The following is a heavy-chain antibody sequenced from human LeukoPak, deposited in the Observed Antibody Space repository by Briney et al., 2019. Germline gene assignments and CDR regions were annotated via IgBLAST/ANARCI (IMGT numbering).Heavy chain of an antibody. CDR1: GFTFSSYG. J-gene: IGHJ3*02. CDR2: IPYDGKNK. D-gene: IGHD2-21*02. Sequence: PGGSLRLSCLASGFTFSSYGMNWVRQAPGKGLEWVAFIPYDGKNKYYADSVKGRFTISRDNAKNSLYLQMNSLRAEDTAVYYCTSHTGTGDAFRPFHIWGQGTMVTVSS. CDR3: TSHTGTGDAFRPFHI. V-gene: IGHV3-30*02.